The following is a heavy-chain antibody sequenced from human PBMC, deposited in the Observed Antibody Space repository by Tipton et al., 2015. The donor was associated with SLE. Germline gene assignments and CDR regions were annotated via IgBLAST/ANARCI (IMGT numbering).Heavy chain of an antibody. J-gene: IGHJ3*02. CDR2: IFYSGIT. D-gene: IGHD4-23*01. CDR3: ARGSLVPPTVAGDVDAFDI. CDR1: GVSINNGYYY. V-gene: IGHV4-31*03. Sequence: TLSLTCSVSGVSINNGYYYWSWIRQHPGRGLEWIGSIFYSGITYYNPSLKSRVVISVDTSENEVSLKLTSVTGADTALYYCARGSLVPPTVAGDVDAFDIWGQGTAVIVSS.